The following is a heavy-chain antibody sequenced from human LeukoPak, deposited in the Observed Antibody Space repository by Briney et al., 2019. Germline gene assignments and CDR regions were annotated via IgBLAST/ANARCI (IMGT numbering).Heavy chain of an antibody. D-gene: IGHD6-13*01. CDR2: IIPIIGIA. V-gene: IGHV1-69*04. CDR3: ARDQSSSSYEYYYGMDV. Sequence: ASVKVSCKASGGTFSGYAISWVRQAPGQGLEWMGRIIPIIGIADYAQKLQGRVTITADKSTSTAYMEVSSLRSEDTAMYYCARDQSSSSYEYYYGMDVWGQGTTVTVSS. CDR1: GGTFSGYA. J-gene: IGHJ6*02.